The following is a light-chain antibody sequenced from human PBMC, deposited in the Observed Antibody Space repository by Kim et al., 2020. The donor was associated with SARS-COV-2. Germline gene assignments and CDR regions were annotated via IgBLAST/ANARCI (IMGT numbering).Light chain of an antibody. V-gene: IGLV3-25*03. J-gene: IGLJ1*01. CDR3: QSADSSGTYV. Sequence: PGKTARITCSGDALPKQYAYWYQQKPGQAPVLVIYKDTERPSGIPERFSGSSSGTTVTLTISGVQAEDETDYYCQSADSSGTYVFGTGTKVTVL. CDR1: ALPKQY. CDR2: KDT.